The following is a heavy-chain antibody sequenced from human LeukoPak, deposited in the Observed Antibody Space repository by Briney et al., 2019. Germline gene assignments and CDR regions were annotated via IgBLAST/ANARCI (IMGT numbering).Heavy chain of an antibody. J-gene: IGHJ4*02. V-gene: IGHV3-30*18. CDR3: AKSSSWYEY. CDR2: ISYDGSNK. D-gene: IGHD6-13*01. Sequence: GGSLRLSCAASGFTFSSYGMHWVRQAPGKGLEWVAVISYDGSNKYYADSVKGRFTISRDNSKNTLYLQMNSLRAEDTAVYYCAKSSSWYEYWGQGTLVTASS. CDR1: GFTFSSYG.